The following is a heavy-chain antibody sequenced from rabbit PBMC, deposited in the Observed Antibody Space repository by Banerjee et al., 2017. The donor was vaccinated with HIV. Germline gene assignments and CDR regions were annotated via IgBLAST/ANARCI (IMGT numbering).Heavy chain of an antibody. CDR1: GFSFSNKYV. D-gene: IGHD7-1*01. CDR3: ARGYTRTRWDL. Sequence: QEQLEESGGDLVKPEGSLTLTCTASGFSFSNKYVMCWVRQAPGKGLEWIACINTSSGNIVYATWAKGRFTISKTSWTTVTLQMTSLTAADTATYLCARGYTRTRWDLWGPGTLVTV. J-gene: IGHJ3*01. V-gene: IGHV1S45*01. CDR2: INTSSGNI.